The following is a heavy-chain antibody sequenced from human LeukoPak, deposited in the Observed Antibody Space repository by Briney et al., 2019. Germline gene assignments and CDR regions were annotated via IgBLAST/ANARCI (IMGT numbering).Heavy chain of an antibody. D-gene: IGHD2-2*01. Sequence: HRASVKVSCKASGYTFTGYYMHWVRQAPGQGLEWMGWINPNSGGTNYAQKFQGRVTMTRDTSISTAYMELSRLRSDDTAVYYCARDPPRIVVVPAAPHGDYWGQGTLVTVSS. J-gene: IGHJ4*02. V-gene: IGHV1-2*02. CDR3: ARDPPRIVVVPAAPHGDY. CDR1: GYTFTGYY. CDR2: INPNSGGT.